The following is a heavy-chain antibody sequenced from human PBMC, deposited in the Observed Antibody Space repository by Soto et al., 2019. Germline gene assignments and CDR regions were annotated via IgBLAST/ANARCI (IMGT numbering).Heavy chain of an antibody. CDR3: AKGIWHYDSSGYWQFDY. V-gene: IGHV3-30*18. Sequence: GGSLRLSCAASGFTFSSYGMHWVRQAPGKGLEWVADIYYDGSNKYYVDSVKGRFTISRDNSKNTLHLQMNSLRAEDTGVYYCAKGIWHYDSSGYWQFDYWGQGTLVTVSS. J-gene: IGHJ4*02. CDR2: IYYDGSNK. D-gene: IGHD3-22*01. CDR1: GFTFSSYG.